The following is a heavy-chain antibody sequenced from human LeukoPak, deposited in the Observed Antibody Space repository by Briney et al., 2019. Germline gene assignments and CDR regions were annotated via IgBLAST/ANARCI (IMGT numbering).Heavy chain of an antibody. J-gene: IGHJ3*02. D-gene: IGHD1-7*01. CDR1: GFIFSTYE. V-gene: IGHV3-74*01. CDR2: INSDGSTT. CDR3: AKSRSTGTAYAAFDI. Sequence: PGGSLRLSCAASGFIFSTYEMNWVRQAPGRGREWVSRINSDGSTTNYADSVKGRFNISRDNAKNTVYLQMNSLRAEDTAIYYCAKSRSTGTAYAAFDIWGLGTMVTVSS.